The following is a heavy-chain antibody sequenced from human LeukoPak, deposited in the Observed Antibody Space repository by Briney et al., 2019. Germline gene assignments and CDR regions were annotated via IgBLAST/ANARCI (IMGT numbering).Heavy chain of an antibody. Sequence: SETLSLTCTVSGASIGSGTYYWSWIRQPAGKGLEWIGRIYVTGTTHYNPSLKSRVTMSLDTSKNQFSLNLSSVTAADTAVYYCARGGSHDYFGYWGQGTLVTVSS. CDR3: ARGGSHDYFGY. J-gene: IGHJ4*02. CDR2: IYVTGTT. D-gene: IGHD2-15*01. CDR1: GASIGSGTYY. V-gene: IGHV4-61*02.